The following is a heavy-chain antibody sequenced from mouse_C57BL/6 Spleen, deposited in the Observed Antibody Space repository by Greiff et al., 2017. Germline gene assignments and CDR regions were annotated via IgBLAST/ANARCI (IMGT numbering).Heavy chain of an antibody. V-gene: IGHV1-61*01. D-gene: IGHD2-1*01. CDR2: IYPSDSET. Sequence: QVQLQQPGAELVRPGSSVKLSCKASGYTFTSYWMDWVKQRPGQGLEWIGNIYPSDSETHYNQKFKDKATLTVDKSSSTAYMQLSSLTSEDSAVYYCARRGDGNYVYFDVWGTGTTVTVSS. J-gene: IGHJ1*03. CDR1: GYTFTSYW. CDR3: ARRGDGNYVYFDV.